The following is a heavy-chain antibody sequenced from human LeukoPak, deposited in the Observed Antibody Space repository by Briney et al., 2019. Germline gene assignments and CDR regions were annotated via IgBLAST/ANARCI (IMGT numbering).Heavy chain of an antibody. CDR3: ARPRYGSGSLDS. J-gene: IGHJ4*02. V-gene: IGHV4-34*01. Sequence: SETLSLTCAVYDGSFSGHYWTWIHQPPGKGLEWIGEINHSGSTTYNPSLNNRVTISVDTSKNQFSLKLTSVTAADTAVYYCARPRYGSGSLDSWGQGTLVTVSS. D-gene: IGHD3-10*01. CDR2: INHSGST. CDR1: DGSFSGHY.